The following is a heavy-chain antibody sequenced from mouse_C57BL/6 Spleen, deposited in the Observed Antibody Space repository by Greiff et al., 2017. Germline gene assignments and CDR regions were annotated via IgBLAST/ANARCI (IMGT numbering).Heavy chain of an antibody. J-gene: IGHJ4*01. D-gene: IGHD2-4*01. CDR2: ISSGSSTI. V-gene: IGHV5-17*01. CDR1: GFTFSDYG. Sequence: EVKLVESGGGLVKPGGSLKLSCAASGFTFSDYGMHWVRQAPEKGLEWVAYISSGSSTIYYADTVKGRFTISRDNAKNTLFLQMTSLRAEDTAMYYCARREDYDAYYAMGYWGHGASVTVSS. CDR3: ARREDYDAYYAMGY.